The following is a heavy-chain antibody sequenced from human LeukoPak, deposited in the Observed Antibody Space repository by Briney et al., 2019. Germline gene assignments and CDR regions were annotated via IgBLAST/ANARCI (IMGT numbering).Heavy chain of an antibody. J-gene: IGHJ4*02. CDR3: TRSGYRHPYHFES. V-gene: IGHV3-30*14. Sequence: GRSLRLSCAASGFTFSSYAMHWVRQAPGKGLEWAAVISYDGSNKYYADSVKGRFTISRDNSKNTLSLQMNSLRADDTAIYYCTRSGYRHPYHFESWGQGTLVIVSS. CDR2: ISYDGSNK. CDR1: GFTFSSYA. D-gene: IGHD3-22*01.